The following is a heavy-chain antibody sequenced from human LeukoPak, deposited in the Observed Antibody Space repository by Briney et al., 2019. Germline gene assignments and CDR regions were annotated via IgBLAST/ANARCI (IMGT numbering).Heavy chain of an antibody. CDR2: IKEDGSIQ. CDR1: GFTFSSYW. Sequence: QSGGSLRLSCVASGFTFSSYWMTWVRQAPGKGLEWLANIKEDGSIQYYLDSVRGRFTISRDNAKTSVYLQLNSLRADDTAVCYCARDVWTGVAVSDYWGQGTLVTVSS. D-gene: IGHD6-19*01. V-gene: IGHV3-7*01. J-gene: IGHJ4*02. CDR3: ARDVWTGVAVSDY.